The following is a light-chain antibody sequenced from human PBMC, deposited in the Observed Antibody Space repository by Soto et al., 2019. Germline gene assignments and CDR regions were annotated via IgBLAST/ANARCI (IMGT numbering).Light chain of an antibody. CDR1: SSDVGAYNY. J-gene: IGLJ3*02. CDR3: SSYAGSSWV. Sequence: QSALTQPPSASGSPGQSVTISCTGTSSDVGAYNYVSWYQQHPGKAPKLMIYDVSKRPSGVPYRFSGSKSGNAASLTVSGLQGEDEADYYCSSYAGSSWVFGGGTNVTVL. CDR2: DVS. V-gene: IGLV2-8*01.